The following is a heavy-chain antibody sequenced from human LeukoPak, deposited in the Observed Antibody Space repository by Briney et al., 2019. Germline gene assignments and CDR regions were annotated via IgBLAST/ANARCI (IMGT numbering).Heavy chain of an antibody. Sequence: GGSLRLSCAASGVTFSDYYMSWIRQAPGKGLQWVSYIGTGATITYYADSVKGRFTISRDNAKNSLYLQMNSLRVEDTAVYYCARILEGYHYYMDVWGKGNTVTVSS. CDR1: GVTFSDYY. CDR2: IGTGATIT. CDR3: ARILEGYHYYMDV. J-gene: IGHJ6*03. D-gene: IGHD6-13*01. V-gene: IGHV3-11*04.